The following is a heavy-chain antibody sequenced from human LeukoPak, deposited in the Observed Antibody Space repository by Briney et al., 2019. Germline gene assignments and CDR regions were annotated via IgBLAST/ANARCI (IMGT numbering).Heavy chain of an antibody. Sequence: GGSLRLSCAASGFTISNYGFLWVRQPPGKGLEWVSVIWYDGSKKYYADSVKGRFTISRDNSKNTLYLQMNSLRVEDTAVYYCARDDSSFAPFDYWGQGTLVTVSS. CDR1: GFTISNYG. D-gene: IGHD4-11*01. J-gene: IGHJ4*02. CDR3: ARDDSSFAPFDY. V-gene: IGHV3-33*01. CDR2: IWYDGSKK.